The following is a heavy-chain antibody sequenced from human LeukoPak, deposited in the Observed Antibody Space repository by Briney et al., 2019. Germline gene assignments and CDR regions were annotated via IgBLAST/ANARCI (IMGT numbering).Heavy chain of an antibody. CDR1: GFTFSDYY. CDR3: ARDGGTRLKYSYGYGDY. Sequence: GGSLRLSCAASGFTFSDYYMSWIRKAPGKVLEWVSYISSSGSTIYYAGSVKGRFTISRDNAKNSLYLQMNSLRAEDTAVYYCARDGGTRLKYSYGYGDYWGQGTLVTVSS. D-gene: IGHD5-18*01. V-gene: IGHV3-11*04. CDR2: ISSSGSTI. J-gene: IGHJ4*02.